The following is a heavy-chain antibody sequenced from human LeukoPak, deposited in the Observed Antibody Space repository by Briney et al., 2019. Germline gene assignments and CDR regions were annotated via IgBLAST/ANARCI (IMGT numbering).Heavy chain of an antibody. Sequence: PGGSLRLSCAASGLTGSHNYVSWVRQAPGKGLEWVSGITGSGDSTYYADSVKGLFTISRDNSKNTVYLQMNSLRVEDTAVYHCGKERYGSSSVVDYWGHGTLVTVSS. CDR2: ITGSGDST. V-gene: IGHV3-23*01. D-gene: IGHD6-6*01. CDR1: GLTGSHNY. J-gene: IGHJ4*01. CDR3: GKERYGSSSVVDY.